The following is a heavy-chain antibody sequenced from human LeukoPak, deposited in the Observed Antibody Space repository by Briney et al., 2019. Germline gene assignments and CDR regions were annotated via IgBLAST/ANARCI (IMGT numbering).Heavy chain of an antibody. CDR1: GYTFNNYD. J-gene: IGHJ4*02. D-gene: IGHD6-13*01. CDR3: AREGTAVGVFDY. Sequence: ASVKVSCKASGYTFNNYDIHWVRQATGHGLEWMGWMNPNSGNTGYAQKFQGRVTITRNTSISTAYMDLSSLRSEDTAVYYCAREGTAVGVFDYWGQGTLVTVSS. V-gene: IGHV1-8*03. CDR2: MNPNSGNT.